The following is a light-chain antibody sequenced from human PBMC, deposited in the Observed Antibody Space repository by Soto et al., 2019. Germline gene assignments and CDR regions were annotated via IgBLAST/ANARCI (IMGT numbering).Light chain of an antibody. CDR1: DSDVGAYDS. CDR3: CSSAPESTYV. J-gene: IGLJ1*01. Sequence: QSALAQPASVSGSPGQSITISCTGTDSDVGAYDSVSWYRQHPHKAPQLIIYKGTQRPSGVSNRSSGATSGNAASLTISGLQADDEADYFCCSSAPESTYVFGTGTKLTVL. CDR2: KGT. V-gene: IGLV2-23*01.